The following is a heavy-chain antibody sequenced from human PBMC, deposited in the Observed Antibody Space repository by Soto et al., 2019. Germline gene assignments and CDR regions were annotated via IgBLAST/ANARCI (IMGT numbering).Heavy chain of an antibody. CDR3: ARKAIRRDYSNYRWFDT. Sequence: ASVKVSCKASGYTVTSYYIHWVRQAPGQGFEWIGIINPGAGGRSYAQKFQGRVTLTRDTSTSTVYMELSSLRSEDTAVYHCARKAIRRDYSNYRWFDTWGQGTLVTVSS. D-gene: IGHD4-4*01. J-gene: IGHJ5*02. V-gene: IGHV1-46*01. CDR2: INPGAGGR. CDR1: GYTVTSYY.